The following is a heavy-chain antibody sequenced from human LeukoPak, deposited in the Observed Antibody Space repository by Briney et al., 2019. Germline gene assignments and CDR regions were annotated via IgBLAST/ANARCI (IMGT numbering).Heavy chain of an antibody. Sequence: SETLSLTCTVSGGSISSYYWSWIRQPPGKGLEWIGYIYYSGSTNYNPSLKSRVTISVDTSKNQFSLKLSSVTAADTAVYYCARDYGPGSQPFDYWGQGTLVTVSS. CDR2: IYYSGST. CDR3: ARDYGPGSQPFDY. V-gene: IGHV4-59*01. D-gene: IGHD3-10*01. J-gene: IGHJ4*02. CDR1: GGSISSYY.